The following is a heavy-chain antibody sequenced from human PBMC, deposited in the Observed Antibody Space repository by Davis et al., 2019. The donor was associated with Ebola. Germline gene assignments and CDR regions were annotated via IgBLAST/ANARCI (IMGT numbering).Heavy chain of an antibody. Sequence: GESLKISCKGSGYNFINYWIAWVRQMPGKGLEWMGIIYTGDSDTRYSPSFRGQVTISADKSIKTAFLQWSSLKASDTAMYYCASLRRTITGMDDGFDIWGQGTMVTVSS. CDR3: ASLRRTITGMDDGFDI. V-gene: IGHV5-51*01. CDR1: GYNFINYW. J-gene: IGHJ3*02. CDR2: IYTGDSDT. D-gene: IGHD2-8*02.